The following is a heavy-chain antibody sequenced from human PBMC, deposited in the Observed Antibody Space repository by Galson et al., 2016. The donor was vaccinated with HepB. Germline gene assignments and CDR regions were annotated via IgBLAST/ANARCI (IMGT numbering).Heavy chain of an antibody. Sequence: SETLSLTCDVSGGSISSNYWWGWVRQSPEKGFEWIGEIYETGTANYNPALKSRVTISVDTSKNQFSLKLSSATAADKAVYYCARDFLVRGVHYPYGMDVWGQGTTVIVSS. J-gene: IGHJ6*02. CDR2: IYETGTA. V-gene: IGHV4-4*02. D-gene: IGHD3-10*01. CDR3: ARDFLVRGVHYPYGMDV. CDR1: GGSISSNYW.